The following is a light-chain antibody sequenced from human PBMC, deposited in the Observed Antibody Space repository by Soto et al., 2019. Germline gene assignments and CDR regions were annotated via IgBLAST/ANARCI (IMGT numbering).Light chain of an antibody. CDR2: DAS. Sequence: EIVLTQSPATLSLSPGERATLSCRASQSAGSYLAWYQQKPGQAPRLVIYDASNRATGIPGRYSGSGSGTDFILTISSLEPEDFAVYYCQQRSNWPPITFGQGTRLEIK. J-gene: IGKJ5*01. CDR3: QQRSNWPPIT. CDR1: QSAGSY. V-gene: IGKV3-11*01.